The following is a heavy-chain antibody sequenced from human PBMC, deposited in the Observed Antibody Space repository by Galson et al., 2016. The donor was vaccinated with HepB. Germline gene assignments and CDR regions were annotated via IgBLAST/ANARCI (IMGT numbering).Heavy chain of an antibody. Sequence: SVKVSCKASGGTFGSYAINWVRQAPGQGLEWMGGIIPIFGTANYAQKFQGRVTMTADVSTRTAYMQLSSLRSEDTATYYCAREEDLVRAVLYYWGQGTLVTVSS. CDR1: GGTFGSYA. J-gene: IGHJ4*02. CDR2: IIPIFGTA. D-gene: IGHD3-10*01. V-gene: IGHV1-69*13. CDR3: AREEDLVRAVLYY.